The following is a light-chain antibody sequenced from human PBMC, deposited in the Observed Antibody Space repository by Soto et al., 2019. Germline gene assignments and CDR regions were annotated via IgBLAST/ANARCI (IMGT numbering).Light chain of an antibody. CDR2: GAS. J-gene: IGKJ1*01. CDR3: QQYDNSTWT. CDR1: QSVSNNY. V-gene: IGKV3-20*01. Sequence: EIVLTQSPGTLSLSPGERATLSCRASQSVSNNYLAWYQRKPGQAPRLLIYGASSRATGIPHRFSGSGSGTDFTLTISRLEPEDCAVYYCQQYDNSTWTFGPGTAVAI.